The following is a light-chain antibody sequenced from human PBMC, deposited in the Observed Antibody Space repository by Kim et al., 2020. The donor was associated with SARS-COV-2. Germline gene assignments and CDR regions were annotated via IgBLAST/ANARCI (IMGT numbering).Light chain of an antibody. CDR3: AAWDDSLSVV. Sequence: PGQRVTIYCSRRSSNIGSNHVYWYQQHPGTAPKLLIYRNNQRPSGVPDRFSGSKSGTSASLASSGLRSEDEADYYCAAWDDSLSVVFGGGTQLTVL. CDR2: RNN. V-gene: IGLV1-47*01. CDR1: SSNIGSNH. J-gene: IGLJ2*01.